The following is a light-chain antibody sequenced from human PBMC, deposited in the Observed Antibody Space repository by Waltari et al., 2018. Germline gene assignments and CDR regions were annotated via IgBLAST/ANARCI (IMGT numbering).Light chain of an antibody. Sequence: QSVQTQPPSVSTDPGQRVTISCTGSSANIGAGYPVPWYQQPPGTAPNLLMYGNSNRPSGVPDRFSGSKSGTSASLAITGLQAEDEADYYCQSYDSSLSGSRVFGGGTKLTVL. V-gene: IGLV1-40*01. CDR2: GNS. CDR1: SANIGAGYP. J-gene: IGLJ2*01. CDR3: QSYDSSLSGSRV.